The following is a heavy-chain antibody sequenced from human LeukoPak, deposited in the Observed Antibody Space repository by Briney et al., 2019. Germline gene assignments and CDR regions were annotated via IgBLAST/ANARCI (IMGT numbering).Heavy chain of an antibody. Sequence: PSETLSLTCAVYGGSFSGYYWSWIRQPPGKGLEWIGEINHSGSTNYNPSLKSRVTISVDTSKNQFSLKLSSVTAADTAVYYCARVPWIQLPNDAFDIWGQGTMVTVSS. CDR3: ARVPWIQLPNDAFDI. V-gene: IGHV4-34*01. J-gene: IGHJ3*02. CDR2: INHSGST. D-gene: IGHD5-18*01. CDR1: GGSFSGYY.